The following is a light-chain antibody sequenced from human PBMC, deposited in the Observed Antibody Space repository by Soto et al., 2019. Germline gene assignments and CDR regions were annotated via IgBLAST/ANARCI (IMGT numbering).Light chain of an antibody. CDR3: QQYSSYSLYT. Sequence: DIQMTQSPSTLSASVGDRVTITCRASQTIKNWLAWYQQKPGEAPKLLIYKTSSLESGVPSRFSGSGSGTEFTLTINCLQPDDFASYYCQQYSSYSLYTFGQGTKLDIK. CDR2: KTS. CDR1: QTIKNW. J-gene: IGKJ2*01. V-gene: IGKV1-5*03.